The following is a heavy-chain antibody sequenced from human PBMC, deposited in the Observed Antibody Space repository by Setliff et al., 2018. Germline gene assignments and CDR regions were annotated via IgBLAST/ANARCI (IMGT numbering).Heavy chain of an antibody. Sequence: GGSLRLSCAASGFTVSSYYMTWVRQAPGKGLEWVSVIYTGGSTYYADSVKGRFTISRDDSNNTLYLQINSLGAEDTAVYYCARAFGGNSDAFDIWGQGTMVTVSS. J-gene: IGHJ3*02. CDR1: GFTVSSYY. CDR2: IYTGGST. V-gene: IGHV3-66*01. CDR3: ARAFGGNSDAFDI. D-gene: IGHD2-21*02.